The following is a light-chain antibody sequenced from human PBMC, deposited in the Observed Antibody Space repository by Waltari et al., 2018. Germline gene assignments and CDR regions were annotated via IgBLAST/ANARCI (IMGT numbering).Light chain of an antibody. CDR1: HLEYMC. Sequence: YELTQPPSVSVSPGQPARTTCSGVHLEYMCSLWYPQKAGQSPVLVIHQDSRRPSGIPERFSGSSSGNTATLTVSGTQAMDEADYYCQAWDSSTDVVFGGGTRLTVL. V-gene: IGLV3-1*01. CDR3: QAWDSSTDVV. J-gene: IGLJ2*01. CDR2: QDS.